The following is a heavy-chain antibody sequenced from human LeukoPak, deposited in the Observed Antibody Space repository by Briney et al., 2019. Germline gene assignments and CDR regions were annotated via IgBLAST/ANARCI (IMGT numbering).Heavy chain of an antibody. Sequence: PSETLSLTCTVSGGSISSSSYYWGWIRQPPGKGLEWIGSIYYSGSTYYNPSLKSRVTISVDTSKNQFSLKLSSVTAADTAVYYCAREGGNRGGFDYWGQGTLVTVSS. CDR2: IYYSGST. CDR3: AREGGNRGGFDY. D-gene: IGHD2-15*01. J-gene: IGHJ4*02. CDR1: GGSISSSSYY. V-gene: IGHV4-39*07.